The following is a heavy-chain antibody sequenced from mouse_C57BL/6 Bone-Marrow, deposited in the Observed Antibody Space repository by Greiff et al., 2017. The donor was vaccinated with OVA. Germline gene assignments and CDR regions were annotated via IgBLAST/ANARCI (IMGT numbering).Heavy chain of an antibody. J-gene: IGHJ2*01. CDR2: IDPETGGT. CDR1: GYTFTDYE. V-gene: IGHV1-15*01. Sequence: VQLQESGAELVRPGASVTLSCKASGYTFTDYEMHWVKQTPVHGLEWIGAIDPETGGTAYNQKFKGKAILTADKSSSTAYMELRSLTSEDSAVYYCTRNEDSSYFDYWGQGTTLTVSS. CDR3: TRNEDSSYFDY. D-gene: IGHD1-1*01.